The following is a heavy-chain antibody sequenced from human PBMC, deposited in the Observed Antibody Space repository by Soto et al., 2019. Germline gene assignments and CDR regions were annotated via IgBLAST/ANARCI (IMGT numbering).Heavy chain of an antibody. D-gene: IGHD2-21*02. Sequence: QVQLQQWGAGLLKPSETVSLTCAVYGGSVSGANYYWSWIRQPPGKGLEWIGEMSHSSGTHFNPSPKSRVTISVDRSTNQFSRNMSSVTAADTALYYCARVERGTATPVVDAFDIWGPGTMVTVSS. CDR1: GGSVSGANYY. V-gene: IGHV4-34*01. CDR3: ARVERGTATPVVDAFDI. CDR2: MSHSSGT. J-gene: IGHJ3*02.